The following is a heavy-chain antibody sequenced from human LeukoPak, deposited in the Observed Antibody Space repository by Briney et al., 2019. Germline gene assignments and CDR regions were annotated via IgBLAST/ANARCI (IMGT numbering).Heavy chain of an antibody. CDR1: GFTVSSNY. CDR2: IYSGGST. V-gene: IGHV3-66*01. Sequence: GGSLRLSCAASGFTVSSNYMSWVRQAPGKGLEWVSVIYSGGSTYYADSVKGRFTISRDNSKNTLYLQMNSLRAEDTAVYYCAHTLPPRRYRSSWSDYWGQGTLVTVSS. CDR3: AHTLPPRRYRSSWSDY. J-gene: IGHJ4*02. D-gene: IGHD6-13*01.